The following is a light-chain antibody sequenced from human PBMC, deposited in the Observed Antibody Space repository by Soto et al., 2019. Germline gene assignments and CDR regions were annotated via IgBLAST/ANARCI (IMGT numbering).Light chain of an antibody. Sequence: EIVLTQSPGTLSLSPGERATLSCRASQSVSSSYLAWYQQKPGQAPRLLIYGASSRATGIPDRFSGSGSGTDLTLTISRLEPEEFAVYYCQQYGSSPPWTFGQGPKVEIK. CDR1: QSVSSSY. CDR2: GAS. CDR3: QQYGSSPPWT. J-gene: IGKJ1*01. V-gene: IGKV3-20*01.